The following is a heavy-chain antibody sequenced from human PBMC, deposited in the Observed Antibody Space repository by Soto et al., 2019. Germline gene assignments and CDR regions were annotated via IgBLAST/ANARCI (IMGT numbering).Heavy chain of an antibody. V-gene: IGHV3-21*01. Sequence: GGSLRLSCAASVFTFSSYSMNWVRQAPGKGLEWVSSISSSSSYIYYADSVKGRFTISGDNAKNSLYLQMNSLRAEDTAVYYCARDDCSSISFYRMDVWGKGTTVTVSS. D-gene: IGHD2-2*01. CDR3: ARDDCSSISFYRMDV. CDR2: ISSSSSYI. J-gene: IGHJ6*04. CDR1: VFTFSSYS.